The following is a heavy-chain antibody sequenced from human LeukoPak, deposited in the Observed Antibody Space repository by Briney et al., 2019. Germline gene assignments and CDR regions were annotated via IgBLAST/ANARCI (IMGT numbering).Heavy chain of an antibody. D-gene: IGHD3-3*01. Sequence: EPSETLSLTCTVSGGSISSGGYSWSWIRQPPGKGLEWIGYIYHSGSTYYNPSLKSRVTISVDRSKNQFSLKLSSVTAADTAVYYCARGGDFWNYWGQGTLVTVSS. J-gene: IGHJ4*02. CDR1: GGSISSGGYS. V-gene: IGHV4-30-2*01. CDR3: ARGGDFWNY. CDR2: IYHSGST.